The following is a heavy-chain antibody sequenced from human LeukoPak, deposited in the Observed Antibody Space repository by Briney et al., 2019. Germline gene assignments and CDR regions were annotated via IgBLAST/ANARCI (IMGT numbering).Heavy chain of an antibody. Sequence: GASVKVSCKASGYTFNRFGISWVRQAPGQGLEWLGWISPYDGNTNYAQNVQGRVTMTTDTSTSTAYMELRSLRYDDTAVYYCARDKVIATAGTPNWLDPWGQGTLVTVSS. CDR3: ARDKVIATAGTPNWLDP. D-gene: IGHD6-13*01. CDR1: GYTFNRFG. CDR2: ISPYDGNT. J-gene: IGHJ5*02. V-gene: IGHV1-18*01.